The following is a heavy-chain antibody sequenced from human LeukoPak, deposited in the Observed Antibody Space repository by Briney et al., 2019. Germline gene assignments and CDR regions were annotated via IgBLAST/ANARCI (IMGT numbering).Heavy chain of an antibody. CDR2: IKEDGSEK. V-gene: IGHV3-7*01. CDR1: GFTFSIYW. J-gene: IGHJ4*02. D-gene: IGHD5-18*01. CDR3: AKDSVAMGALDY. Sequence: GGSLRLSCAASGFTFSIYWMAWVRQAPGKGLEWVASIKEDGSEKYYLDSVKGRFTISRDNTKNSLYLQMDSLGAEDTAVYYCAKDSVAMGALDYWGQGTLVTVSS.